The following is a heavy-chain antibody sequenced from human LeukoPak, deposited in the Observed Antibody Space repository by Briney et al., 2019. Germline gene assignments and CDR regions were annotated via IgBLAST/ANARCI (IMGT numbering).Heavy chain of an antibody. Sequence: PSETLSLTCTVSGYSISSGYYWGWIRQPPGKGLEWIGSIYHSGSTDYNPSLRSRVTISVDTSKNQFSLKLTSLTAADTAVYYCARCSRSGWYWDYWGQGTLVTVSS. D-gene: IGHD6-13*01. CDR3: ARCSRSGWYWDY. J-gene: IGHJ4*02. CDR2: IYHSGST. CDR1: GYSISSGYY. V-gene: IGHV4-38-2*02.